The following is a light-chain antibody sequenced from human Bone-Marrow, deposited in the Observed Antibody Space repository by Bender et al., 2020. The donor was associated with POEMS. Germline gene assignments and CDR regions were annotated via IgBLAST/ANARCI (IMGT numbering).Light chain of an antibody. CDR1: SIGRNP. V-gene: IGLV1-44*01. J-gene: IGLJ3*02. CDR2: ADD. Sequence: QSVLTQPPSASGTPGKRVTISCSGGSIGRNPFHWYQQLPGTAPRLVIYADDRRPSWVPNRFSASTSGSSASLAVSGLQSEDAADYYCSTWDDRLNAWLFGGGTKLTVL. CDR3: STWDDRLNAWL.